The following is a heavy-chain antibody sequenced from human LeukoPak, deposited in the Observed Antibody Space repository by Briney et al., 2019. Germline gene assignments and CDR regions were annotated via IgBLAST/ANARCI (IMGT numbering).Heavy chain of an antibody. CDR2: ISSSSSYI. D-gene: IGHD6-13*01. J-gene: IGHJ4*02. CDR1: GFTLSSYS. Sequence: GGSLRLSCAASGFTLSSYSMNWVRQAPGKGLEWVSSISSSSSYIYYADSVKGRFTISRDNAKNSLYLQMNSLRAEDTAVYYCARGQTGYSDFLFDYWGQGTLVTVSS. V-gene: IGHV3-21*01. CDR3: ARGQTGYSDFLFDY.